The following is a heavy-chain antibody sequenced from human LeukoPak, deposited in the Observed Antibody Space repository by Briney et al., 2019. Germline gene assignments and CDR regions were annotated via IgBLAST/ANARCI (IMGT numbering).Heavy chain of an antibody. CDR2: ISGSGGST. CDR1: GFTFDDYG. Sequence: GGSLRLSCAASGFTFDDYGMSWVRQAPGKGLEWVSAISGSGGSTYYADSVKGRFTISRDNSKNTLYLQMNSLRAEDTAVYYCAKNGDGSSWYWRHLFDYWGQGTLVTVSS. D-gene: IGHD6-13*01. CDR3: AKNGDGSSWYWRHLFDY. J-gene: IGHJ4*02. V-gene: IGHV3-23*01.